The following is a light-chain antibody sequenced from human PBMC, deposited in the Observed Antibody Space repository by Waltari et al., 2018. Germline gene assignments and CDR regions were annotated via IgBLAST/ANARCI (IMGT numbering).Light chain of an antibody. CDR1: QSVTNY. Sequence: DIVLTQSPATLSLSPGESATLSCRASQSVTNYLAWYQQKPGQAPRLLIYDISTRATAIPARFNGSGSGTDFTLTISSLEPEDFAVYYCLQRDRWLTFGGGTKVEIK. V-gene: IGKV3-11*01. CDR2: DIS. J-gene: IGKJ4*01. CDR3: LQRDRWLT.